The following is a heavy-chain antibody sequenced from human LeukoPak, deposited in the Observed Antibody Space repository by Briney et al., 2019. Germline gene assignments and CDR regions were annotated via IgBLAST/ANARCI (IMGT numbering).Heavy chain of an antibody. CDR2: IYWDDGK. Sequence: SGPTLVKPSQTLTLTCTFSGFSLSTSGVGVGWIRQPPGQALEWLALIYWDDGKRYSPSLKSRLNNTKDTSKKQVILTRTNMDPVDTATYYGAPRTGGKDYFDYWGRGTLVAVSS. CDR3: APRTGGKDYFDY. J-gene: IGHJ4*02. CDR1: GFSLSTSGVG. D-gene: IGHD3-16*01. V-gene: IGHV2-5*02.